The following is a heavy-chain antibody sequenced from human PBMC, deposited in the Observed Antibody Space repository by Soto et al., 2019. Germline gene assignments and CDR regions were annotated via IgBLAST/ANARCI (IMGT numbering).Heavy chain of an antibody. J-gene: IGHJ5*02. Sequence: GGSLRLSCAASGFTFSDYYMSWIRQAPGKGLEWVSYISSSGSTIYYADSVKGRFTISRDNAKNSLYLQMNSLRAEDTAVYYCARVHDFWSGWIGWFDPWGQGTLVTVSS. CDR1: GFTFSDYY. CDR3: ARVHDFWSGWIGWFDP. CDR2: ISSSGSTI. V-gene: IGHV3-11*01. D-gene: IGHD3-3*01.